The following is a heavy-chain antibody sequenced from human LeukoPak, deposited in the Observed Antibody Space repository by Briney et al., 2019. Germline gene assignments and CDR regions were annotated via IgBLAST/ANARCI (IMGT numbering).Heavy chain of an antibody. Sequence: PSETLSLTCTVSGGSISSYYWSWIRQPAGKGLEWIGRIYTSGSTNYNPSLKSRVTMSVDTSKNQFSLKLSSVTAADTAVYYCARDYVGGPHSNYYWFDPWGQGTLVTVSS. CDR1: GGSISSYY. J-gene: IGHJ5*02. CDR2: IYTSGST. CDR3: ARDYVGGPHSNYYWFDP. D-gene: IGHD4-11*01. V-gene: IGHV4-4*07.